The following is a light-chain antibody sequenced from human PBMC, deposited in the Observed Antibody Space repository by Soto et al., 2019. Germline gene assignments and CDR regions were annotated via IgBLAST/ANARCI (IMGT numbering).Light chain of an antibody. CDR1: SSNIGAGYD. J-gene: IGLJ3*02. V-gene: IGLV1-40*01. CDR3: QSYDSSLSGWV. CDR2: TNN. Sequence: QSVLTQPPSVSGAPGQRVTISCTGSSSNIGAGYDVHWYRQVPGTAPKLLINTNNNRPSGVPDRFSGSKSGTSASLAITGLQAEDEADYYCQSYDSSLSGWVFGGGTKLTVL.